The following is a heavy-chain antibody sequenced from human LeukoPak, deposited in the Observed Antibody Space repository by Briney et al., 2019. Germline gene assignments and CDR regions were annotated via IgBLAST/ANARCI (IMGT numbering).Heavy chain of an antibody. CDR2: IKQDGSVE. V-gene: IGHV3-7*01. CDR1: GFTFENYW. CDR3: ARWAGVTDY. Sequence: GGSLRLSCVASGFTFENYWMSWVRQAPGKGPEWVANIKQDGSVEHYMGSVKGRFTISRDNAKNSLILQMNSLRGEDTAVYYCARWAGVTDYWGQGTLVTVSS. D-gene: IGHD5-18*01. J-gene: IGHJ4*02.